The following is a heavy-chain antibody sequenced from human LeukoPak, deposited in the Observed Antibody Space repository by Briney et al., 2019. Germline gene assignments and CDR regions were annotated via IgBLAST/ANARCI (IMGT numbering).Heavy chain of an antibody. J-gene: IGHJ4*02. Sequence: PSETLSLTCTVSGGSISSGGYYWSWIRQHPGKGLEWIGYIYYSGSTYYNPSLKSRVTISVDTSKNQFSLKLSSVTAADTAVYYCAREHYSSGWADYWGQGTLVTVSS. D-gene: IGHD6-19*01. V-gene: IGHV4-31*03. CDR1: GGSISSGGYY. CDR3: AREHYSSGWADY. CDR2: IYYSGST.